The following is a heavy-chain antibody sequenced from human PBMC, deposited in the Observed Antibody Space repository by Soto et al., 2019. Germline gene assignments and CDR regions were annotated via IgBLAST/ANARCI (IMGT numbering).Heavy chain of an antibody. Sequence: GASVKVSCKASGGTFSSYAISWVRQAPGQGLEWMGGIIPIFGTANYAQKFQGRVTITADKSTSTAYMELSSLRSEDTAVYYCARWDADRKVFDHWGQGTLVTVSS. CDR2: IIPIFGTA. CDR3: ARWDADRKVFDH. V-gene: IGHV1-69*06. CDR1: GGTFSSYA. J-gene: IGHJ4*02. D-gene: IGHD1-26*01.